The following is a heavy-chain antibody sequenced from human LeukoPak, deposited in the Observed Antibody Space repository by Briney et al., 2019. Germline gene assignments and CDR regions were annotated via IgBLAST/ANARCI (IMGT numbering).Heavy chain of an antibody. Sequence: GRSLRPSCAASGFTFDDYAMHWVRHAPGKGLEWVSGISWNSGSIGYADSVKGRFTISRDNAKNSLYLQMNSLRAEDTAVYYCARDLTVGATRGDAFDIWGQGTMVTVSS. V-gene: IGHV3-9*01. CDR2: ISWNSGSI. D-gene: IGHD1-26*01. CDR3: ARDLTVGATRGDAFDI. J-gene: IGHJ3*02. CDR1: GFTFDDYA.